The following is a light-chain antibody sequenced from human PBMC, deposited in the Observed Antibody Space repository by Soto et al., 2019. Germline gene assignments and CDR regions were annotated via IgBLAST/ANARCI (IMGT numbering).Light chain of an antibody. CDR2: GAS. Sequence: EIVLTQSPDTLSLSPGESATLSCRASQSVSNNYLAWYQQKPGRAPRLLIYGASNRATGIPDRFSGSGSGTDFTLTINRLEPEDFAVFYCQRYDDSIPFGQGTRLQIE. CDR3: QRYDDSIP. CDR1: QSVSNNY. J-gene: IGKJ5*01. V-gene: IGKV3-20*01.